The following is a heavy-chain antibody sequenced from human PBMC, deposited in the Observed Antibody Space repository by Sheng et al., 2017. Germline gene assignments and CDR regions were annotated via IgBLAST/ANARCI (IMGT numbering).Heavy chain of an antibody. CDR1: GGSISSSTYY. CDR2: IYYSGNT. V-gene: IGHV4-39*07. D-gene: IGHD3-10*01. J-gene: IGHJ2*01. CDR3: ARDFLGGSGTYYAYFDL. Sequence: QLQLQESGPGLVKPSETLSLTCTVSGGSISSSTYYWGWIRQPPGKGLEWTGSIYYSGNTYYSSSLKSRVTISVDTSKNQFSLRLSSVTAADTAVYFCARDFLGGSGTYYAYFDLWGRGTLVTVSS.